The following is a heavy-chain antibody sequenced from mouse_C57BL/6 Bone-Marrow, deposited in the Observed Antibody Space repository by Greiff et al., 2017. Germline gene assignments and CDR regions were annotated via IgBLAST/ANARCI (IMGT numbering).Heavy chain of an antibody. CDR2: ISNGGGST. CDR1: GFTFSDYY. D-gene: IGHD3-2*02. CDR3: ARRDSSGYPYAMDY. J-gene: IGHJ4*01. Sequence: EVKVIESGGGLVQPGGSLKLSCAASGFTFSDYYMYWVRQTPEKRLEWVAYISNGGGSTYYPDTVKGRFTISRDNDKNTLYRQMSRLKSEDTAMYYCARRDSSGYPYAMDYWGQGTSVTGSS. V-gene: IGHV5-12*01.